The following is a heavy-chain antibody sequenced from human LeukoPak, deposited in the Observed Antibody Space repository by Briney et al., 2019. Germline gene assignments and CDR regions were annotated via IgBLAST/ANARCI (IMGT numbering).Heavy chain of an antibody. CDR3: AKRGVVIRVILVGFHKEAYYFDS. J-gene: IGHJ4*02. CDR2: ISGSGGGT. D-gene: IGHD3-10*01. CDR1: GITLSNYG. Sequence: GGSLTLSCAVSGITLSNYGMSWVPQAPGKGLEWVAGISGSGGGTNYADSVKGRFTISRDNPKNTLYLQMNALRAEDTAVYFCAKRGVVIRVILVGFHKEAYYFDSWGQGALVTVSS. V-gene: IGHV3-23*01.